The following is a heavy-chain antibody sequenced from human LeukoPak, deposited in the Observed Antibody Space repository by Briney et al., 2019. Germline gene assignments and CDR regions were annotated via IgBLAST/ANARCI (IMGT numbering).Heavy chain of an antibody. CDR1: GFTFSSYG. CDR2: IWYDGSNK. Sequence: PGGSLRLSCAASGFTFSSYGMHWVRQAPGKGLEWVAVIWYDGSNKYYADSVKGRFTISRDNSKNTLYLQMNSLRAEDTAVYYCAKVGNSGYDLGIWGQGTMVTVSS. J-gene: IGHJ3*02. V-gene: IGHV3-33*06. D-gene: IGHD5-12*01. CDR3: AKVGNSGYDLGI.